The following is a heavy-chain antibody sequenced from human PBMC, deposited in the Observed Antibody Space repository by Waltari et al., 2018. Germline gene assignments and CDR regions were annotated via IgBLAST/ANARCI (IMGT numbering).Heavy chain of an antibody. CDR2: INHSGST. Sequence: QVQLQQWGAGLLKPSETLSLTCAVYGGSFSGYYWSWIRQPPGKGLEWIGEINHSGSTNYNPPLKGRVTISVDTSKNQFSLKLSSVTAADTAVYYCARGGIAARLYYYHYMDVWGKGTTVTVSS. J-gene: IGHJ6*03. CDR1: GGSFSGYY. CDR3: ARGGIAARLYYYHYMDV. D-gene: IGHD6-6*01. V-gene: IGHV4-34*01.